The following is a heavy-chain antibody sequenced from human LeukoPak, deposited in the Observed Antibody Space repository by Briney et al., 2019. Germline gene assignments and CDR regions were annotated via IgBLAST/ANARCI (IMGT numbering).Heavy chain of an antibody. D-gene: IGHD2-2*01. V-gene: IGHV6-1*01. J-gene: IGHJ6*02. CDR3: ARVEFGSRGGIVVVPAARDCYYYGMDV. CDR2: TYYRSKWYN. Sequence: SQTLSLTCAICGDSVSINSAAWNWIRQSPSRGLEWLGRTYYRSKWYNDYAVSVKSRITINPDTSKNQFSLQLNSVTPEDTAVYYCARVEFGSRGGIVVVPAARDCYYYGMDVWGQGTTVTVSS. CDR1: GDSVSINSAA.